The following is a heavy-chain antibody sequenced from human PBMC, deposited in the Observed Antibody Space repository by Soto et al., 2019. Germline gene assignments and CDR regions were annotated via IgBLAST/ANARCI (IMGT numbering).Heavy chain of an antibody. Sequence: SVKVSCKASGGTLNNYSINWVLQAPGQGLEWMGGILPVSAPPDYAQKFQGRVSITADHSTSTVYMELSRPKSDDTAVYFCATDSNYDVSNSFWGQGTLVTVSS. CDR2: ILPVSAPP. CDR3: ATDSNYDVSNSF. D-gene: IGHD3-3*01. CDR1: GGTLNNYS. J-gene: IGHJ4*02. V-gene: IGHV1-69*13.